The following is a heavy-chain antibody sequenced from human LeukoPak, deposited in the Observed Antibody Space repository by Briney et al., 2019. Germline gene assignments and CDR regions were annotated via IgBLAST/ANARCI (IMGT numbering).Heavy chain of an antibody. CDR2: ISWDGGST. V-gene: IGHV3-43D*04. D-gene: IGHD2-2*01. CDR1: GFTFDDYA. CDR3: AKDGYCSSTSCYFGPSFEDYYYMDV. Sequence: GGSLRLSCAASGFTFDDYAMHWVRQAPGKGLEWVSLISWDGGSTYYADSVKGRFTISRDNSKNSLYLQMNSLRAEDTALYYCAKDGYCSSTSCYFGPSFEDYYYMDVWGKGTTVTVSS. J-gene: IGHJ6*03.